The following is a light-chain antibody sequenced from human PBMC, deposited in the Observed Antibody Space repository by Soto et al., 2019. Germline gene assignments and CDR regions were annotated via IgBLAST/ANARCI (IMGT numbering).Light chain of an antibody. CDR2: GAS. J-gene: IGKJ1*01. Sequence: EIVLTQSPGTLSLSPGDTATLSCRASQSVGSNLAWYQQKPGQAPRLLIYGASTRATGIPARFSGSGSGTEFTLTISSLQSEDFAVYSCQRYNNWPLTFGQGTKVDIK. V-gene: IGKV3-15*01. CDR1: QSVGSN. CDR3: QRYNNWPLT.